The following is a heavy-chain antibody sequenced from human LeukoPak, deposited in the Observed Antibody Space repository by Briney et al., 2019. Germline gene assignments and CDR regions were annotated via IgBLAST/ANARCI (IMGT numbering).Heavy chain of an antibody. J-gene: IGHJ4*02. V-gene: IGHV1-2*02. CDR2: INPNSGGT. D-gene: IGHD1-1*01. CDR1: GYTFTGCY. Sequence: ASVKVSCKASGYTFTGCYMHWVRQAHGQGLGWMGWINPNSGGTHYAQKFRDRVTMTRDTSISTAYMELSRLTSDDTAVYYCARETDQLELHDFDYWGQGTLVTVSS. CDR3: ARETDQLELHDFDY.